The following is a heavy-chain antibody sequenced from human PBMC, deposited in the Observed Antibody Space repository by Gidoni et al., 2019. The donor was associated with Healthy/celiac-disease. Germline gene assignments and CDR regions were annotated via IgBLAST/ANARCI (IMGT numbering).Heavy chain of an antibody. V-gene: IGHV3-23*04. CDR1: GFTFSSYA. J-gene: IGHJ3*02. CDR3: AKDRGTMIVVVGDAFDI. D-gene: IGHD3-22*01. CDR2: ISGSGGST. Sequence: EVQLVESGGGLVQPGGSLRLSCAASGFTFSSYAMSWVHQAPGKGLEWVSAISGSGGSTYYADSVKGRFTISRDNSKNTLYLQMNSLRAEDTAVYYCAKDRGTMIVVVGDAFDIWGQGTMVTVSS.